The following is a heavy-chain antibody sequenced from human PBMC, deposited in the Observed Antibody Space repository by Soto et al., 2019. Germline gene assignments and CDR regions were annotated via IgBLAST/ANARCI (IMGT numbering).Heavy chain of an antibody. CDR1: GFTVSSNY. CDR2: ISSSSSTI. J-gene: IGHJ3*02. D-gene: IGHD3-10*01. CDR3: ARDYYGSGSYYLSDAFDI. Sequence: GGSLRLSCAASGFTVSSNYMNWVRQAPGKGLEWVSYISSSSSTIYYADSVKGRFTISRDNAKNSLYLQMNSLRAEDTAVYYCARDYYGSGSYYLSDAFDIWGQGTMVTVSS. V-gene: IGHV3-48*01.